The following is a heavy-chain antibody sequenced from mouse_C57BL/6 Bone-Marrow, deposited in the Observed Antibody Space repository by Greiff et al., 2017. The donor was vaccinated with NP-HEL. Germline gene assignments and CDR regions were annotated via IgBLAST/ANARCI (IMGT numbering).Heavy chain of an antibody. J-gene: IGHJ3*01. D-gene: IGHD4-1*01. Sequence: EVKLMESGGGLVQPGGSLKLSCAASGFTFSDYYMYWVRQTPEKRLEWVAYISNGGGSTYYPDTVKGRFTISRDNAKNTLYLQMSRLKSEDTAMYYCARQGANWAWFAYWGQGTLVTVSA. CDR1: GFTFSDYY. CDR3: ARQGANWAWFAY. V-gene: IGHV5-12*01. CDR2: ISNGGGST.